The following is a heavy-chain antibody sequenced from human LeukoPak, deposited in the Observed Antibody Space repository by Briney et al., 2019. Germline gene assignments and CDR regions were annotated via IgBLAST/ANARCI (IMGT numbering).Heavy chain of an antibody. CDR3: ARSPNYYGSGSYPADY. V-gene: IGHV4-39*01. D-gene: IGHD3-10*01. Sequence: SETLSLTCTVSGGSISSSSYYWGWIRQPPGKGLEWIGSIYYSGSTYYNPSLKSRVTISVDTSKNQFSLKLSSVTAADTAVYYCARSPNYYGSGSYPADYWGQGTLVTVSS. CDR1: GGSISSSSYY. J-gene: IGHJ4*02. CDR2: IYYSGST.